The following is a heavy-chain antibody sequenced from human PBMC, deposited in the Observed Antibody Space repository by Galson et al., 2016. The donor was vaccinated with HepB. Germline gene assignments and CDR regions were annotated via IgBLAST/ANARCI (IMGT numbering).Heavy chain of an antibody. J-gene: IGHJ3*02. CDR3: ARRSSDALDI. Sequence: QSGAEVKKPGESLKISCEGSGYSFTSYWIGWVRQMPGKGLEWMGTIYPGDSDTRYSPSSQGQVTISADKSISAAYLQWNSLKASDTAIYYCARRSSDALDIWGQGTMVTVSS. D-gene: IGHD3-10*01. CDR1: GYSFTSYW. V-gene: IGHV5-51*01. CDR2: IYPGDSDT.